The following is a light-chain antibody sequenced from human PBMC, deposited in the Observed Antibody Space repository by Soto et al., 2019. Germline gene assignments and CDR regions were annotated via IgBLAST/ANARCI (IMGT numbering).Light chain of an antibody. CDR3: QQYGSSPWT. J-gene: IGKJ1*01. V-gene: IGKV3-20*01. CDR1: QSVSSNS. CDR2: AAA. Sequence: IVLTQSPDTLSLSPAYRSTLSCMATQSVSSNSLAWYQQKPGQAPRLLIYAAATRATGIPDRFSGSGSGTDFTLTISRLEPEDFAVYCCQQYGSSPWTFGQGTKVDIK.